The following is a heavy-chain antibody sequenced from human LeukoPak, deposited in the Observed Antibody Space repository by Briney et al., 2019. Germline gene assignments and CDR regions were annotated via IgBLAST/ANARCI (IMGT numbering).Heavy chain of an antibody. CDR2: ISYDGSNK. Sequence: GGSLRLSCAASGFTFSSYGMHWVRQAPGKGLEWVAVISYDGSNKYYADSVKGRFTISRDNSKNTLYLQMNSLRAEDTAVYYCAKAGVVREPRLDYWGQGTLVTVSS. D-gene: IGHD3-10*01. CDR3: AKAGVVREPRLDY. J-gene: IGHJ4*02. CDR1: GFTFSSYG. V-gene: IGHV3-30*18.